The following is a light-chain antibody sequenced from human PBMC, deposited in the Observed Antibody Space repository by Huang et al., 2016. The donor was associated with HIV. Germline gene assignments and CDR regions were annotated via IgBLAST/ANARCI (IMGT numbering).Light chain of an antibody. Sequence: DIVMTQSPLSLPVTPGEPATTSCRSSQSLLHTDGDNYLDWYQQKPGQPPQLLIYLCSSRAAGVPDRFSGSGSGTDFTLKISRVEAEDVGLYFCMERLHIARTFGPGTKVEIK. V-gene: IGKV2-28*01. CDR1: QSLLHTDGDNY. CDR2: LCS. J-gene: IGKJ1*01. CDR3: MERLHIART.